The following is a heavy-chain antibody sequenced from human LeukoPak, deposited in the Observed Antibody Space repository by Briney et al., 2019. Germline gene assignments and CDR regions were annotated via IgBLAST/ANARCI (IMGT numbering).Heavy chain of an antibody. D-gene: IGHD6-19*01. J-gene: IGHJ4*02. Sequence: SETLSLTCTVSGGSISSSSYYWGWIRQPPGKGLEWIGSIYHSGSTYYNPSLKSRVTISVDTSKNQFSLKLSSVTAADTAVYHCARVRAVAGPSLFDYWGQGTLVTVSS. CDR1: GGSISSSSYY. CDR3: ARVRAVAGPSLFDY. CDR2: IYHSGST. V-gene: IGHV4-39*07.